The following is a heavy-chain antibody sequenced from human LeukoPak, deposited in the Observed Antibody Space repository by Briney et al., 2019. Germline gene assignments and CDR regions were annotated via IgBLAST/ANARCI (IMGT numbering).Heavy chain of an antibody. Sequence: GGSLRLSCAASGFTVSSNYMSWVRQAPGKGLERVSVISSGGSTYYADSVKGRFTISRQNSKNTLYLQMNSLRAEDTAVYYCANYDRSGYPYWGQGTLVTVSS. CDR2: ISSGGST. D-gene: IGHD3-22*01. J-gene: IGHJ4*02. CDR3: ANYDRSGYPY. CDR1: GFTVSSNY. V-gene: IGHV3-53*04.